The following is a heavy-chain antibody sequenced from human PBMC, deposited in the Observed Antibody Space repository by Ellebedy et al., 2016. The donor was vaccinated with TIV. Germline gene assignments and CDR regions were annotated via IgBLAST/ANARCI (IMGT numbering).Heavy chain of an antibody. CDR2: IYYSGST. V-gene: IGHV4-39*01. CDR3: ARGLEEYSYGLSGGWFDP. CDR1: GGSISSSSYY. J-gene: IGHJ5*02. Sequence: MPSETLSLTCTVSGGSISSSSYYWGWIRQPPGKGLEWIGSIYYSGSTYYNPSLKSRVTISVDTSKNQFSLKLSSVTAADTSVYYCARGLEEYSYGLSGGWFDPWGQGTLVTVSS. D-gene: IGHD5-18*01.